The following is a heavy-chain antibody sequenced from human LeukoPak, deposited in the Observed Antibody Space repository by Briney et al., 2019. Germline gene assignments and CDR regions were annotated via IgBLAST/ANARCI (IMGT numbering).Heavy chain of an antibody. CDR2: IYASGRT. V-gene: IGHV4-4*07. CDR1: GGSISTYY. J-gene: IGHJ4*02. D-gene: IGHD3-22*01. Sequence: SETLSLTCIVSGGSISTYYWSWIRQPAGKGLEWIGRIYASGRTNYNPSLKSRVTMSVDTSKNQFSLNLSSVTAADTAVYYCAREDYDTSEIDYWGQGTLVTVSS. CDR3: AREDYDTSEIDY.